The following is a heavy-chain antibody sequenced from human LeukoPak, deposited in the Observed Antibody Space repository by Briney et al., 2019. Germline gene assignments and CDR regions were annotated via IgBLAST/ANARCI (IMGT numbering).Heavy chain of an antibody. Sequence: SVKVSCKASGGTFSSYTISWVRQAPGQGLEWMGRIIPILGIANYAQKFQGRVTITADRSTSTAYMELSSLRSEDTAVYYCASQASGYAVDYWGQGTLVTVSS. J-gene: IGHJ4*02. CDR3: ASQASGYAVDY. D-gene: IGHD3-10*01. V-gene: IGHV1-69*02. CDR2: IIPILGIA. CDR1: GGTFSSYT.